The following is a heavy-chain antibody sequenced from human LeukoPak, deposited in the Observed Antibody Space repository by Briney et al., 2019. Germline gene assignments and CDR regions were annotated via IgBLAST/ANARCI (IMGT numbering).Heavy chain of an antibody. CDR3: ARVHTAMVTDQYYYYYMDV. D-gene: IGHD5-18*01. CDR1: GGTFSSYA. J-gene: IGHJ6*03. V-gene: IGHV1-69*13. CDR2: IIPIFGTA. Sequence: SVKVSCKASGGTFSSYAISWVRQAPGQGLEWMGGIIPIFGTANYAQKFQGRVTITADESTSTAYMELSSLRSEDTAEYYCARVHTAMVTDQYYYYYMDVWGKGTTVTISS.